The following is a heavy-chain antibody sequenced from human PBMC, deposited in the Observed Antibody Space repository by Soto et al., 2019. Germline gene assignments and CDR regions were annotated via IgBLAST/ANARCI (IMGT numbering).Heavy chain of an antibody. D-gene: IGHD1-26*01. Sequence: ASVKVSCKDSGGAFRSNAISWVRQAPGQGLEWMGGIIPVLRKVNYAQKFQGRVTITRDKSTSTAYMGLSSLRSEDTAVYYCARDLGVGAASAYWGQGTLVTVSS. V-gene: IGHV1-69*05. J-gene: IGHJ4*02. CDR1: GGAFRSNA. CDR3: ARDLGVGAASAY. CDR2: IIPVLRKV.